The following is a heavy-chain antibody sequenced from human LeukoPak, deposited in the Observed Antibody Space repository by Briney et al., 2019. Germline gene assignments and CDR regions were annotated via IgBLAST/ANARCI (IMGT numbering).Heavy chain of an antibody. J-gene: IGHJ4*02. CDR2: ISYDGSNK. D-gene: IGHD5-24*01. CDR3: ARGGRDGYNFGGGTFDY. CDR1: GFTFSSYG. Sequence: PGGSLRLSCAASGFTFSSYGMHWVRQAQAKGLEWVAVISYDGSNKYYADSVKGRFTISRDNSKNTLYLQMNSLRAEDTAVYYCARGGRDGYNFGGGTFDYWGQGTLVTVSS. V-gene: IGHV3-30*19.